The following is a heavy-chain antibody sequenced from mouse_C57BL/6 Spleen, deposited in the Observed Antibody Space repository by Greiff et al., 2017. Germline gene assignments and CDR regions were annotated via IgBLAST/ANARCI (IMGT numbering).Heavy chain of an antibody. CDR3: AGSSGSYARDY. V-gene: IGHV1-69*01. Sequence: QVQLQQPGAELVMPGASVKLSCKASGYTFTSYWMHWVKQRPGPGLEWIGEIDPSDSYTNYNQKFKGKSTLTVDKSSSTAYMQLSSLTSEDSAVYYWAGSSGSYARDYWGQGTSVTVSS. CDR2: IDPSDSYT. CDR1: GYTFTSYW. D-gene: IGHD3-2*02. J-gene: IGHJ4*01.